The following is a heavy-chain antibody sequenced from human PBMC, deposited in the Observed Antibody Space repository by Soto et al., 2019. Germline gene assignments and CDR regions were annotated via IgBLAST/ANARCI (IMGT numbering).Heavy chain of an antibody. Sequence: EVQLVESGGDLVQPGRSLRLSCAAAGFTFDDYAMHWVRQDPGKGLEWVSGISWTSGSIGYADSVKARITIARDNAKNVLYLQMNSLRAEDTALYYCAKAVKYYDFYSRLQSDCFDYWGEGTLVTVS. V-gene: IGHV3-9*01. CDR2: ISWTSGSI. CDR1: GFTFDDYA. J-gene: IGHJ4*02. D-gene: IGHD3-3*01. CDR3: AKAVKYYDFYSRLQSDCFDY.